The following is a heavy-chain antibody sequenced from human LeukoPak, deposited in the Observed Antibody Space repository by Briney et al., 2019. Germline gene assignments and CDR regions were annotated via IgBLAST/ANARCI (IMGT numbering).Heavy chain of an antibody. CDR1: GYTFTGYY. V-gene: IGHV1-2*02. CDR3: ARRVGPTGYYYMDV. Sequence: AASVKVSCKASGYTFTGYYMHWVRQAPGQGLEWMGWINPNSGGTNYAQKFQGRVTMTRDTSISTAYMELSRLRSDDTAVYYCARRVGPTGYYYMDVWGKGTTVTISS. J-gene: IGHJ6*03. D-gene: IGHD1-14*01. CDR2: INPNSGGT.